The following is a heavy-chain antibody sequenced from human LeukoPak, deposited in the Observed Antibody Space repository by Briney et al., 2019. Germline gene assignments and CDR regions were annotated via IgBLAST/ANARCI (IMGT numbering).Heavy chain of an antibody. CDR1: GNSIGSGDNY. J-gene: IGHJ6*03. D-gene: IGHD3-10*01. CDR2: IYTSGST. Sequence: SQTLSLTCTVSGNSIGSGDNYWSWIRQPAGKGLEWIGRIYTSGSTNYNPSLKSRVTISGDTSKNQFSLRLSSVTAADTAVYYCARDLGLSYYMDVWGKGTTVTVSS. V-gene: IGHV4-61*02. CDR3: ARDLGLSYYMDV.